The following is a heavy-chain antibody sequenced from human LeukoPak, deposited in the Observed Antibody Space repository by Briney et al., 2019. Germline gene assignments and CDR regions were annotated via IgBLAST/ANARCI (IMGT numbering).Heavy chain of an antibody. Sequence: GRSLRLSRAASGFTFSIFAIHWVRQAPGKGLEWVAVISYDGSNKYYADSVKGRFTISRDNSKSTLYLLMNSLRAEDTAVYYCATIDYYDSSGNADVFDIWGQGTMVTVS. V-gene: IGHV3-30*04. D-gene: IGHD3-22*01. J-gene: IGHJ3*02. CDR1: GFTFSIFA. CDR2: ISYDGSNK. CDR3: ATIDYYDSSGNADVFDI.